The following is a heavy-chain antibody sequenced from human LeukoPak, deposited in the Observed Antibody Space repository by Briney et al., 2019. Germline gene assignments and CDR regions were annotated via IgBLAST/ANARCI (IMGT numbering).Heavy chain of an antibody. CDR3: AREFYYGSRVPGY. CDR2: INHSGST. J-gene: IGHJ4*02. Sequence: SETLSLTCTVSGGSISSSSYYWGWIRQPPGKGLEWIGEINHSGSTNYSLSLKSRVTISVDTSKNQFSLKLSSVTAADTAVYYCAREFYYGSRVPGYWGQGTLVTVSS. CDR1: GGSISSSSYY. V-gene: IGHV4-39*07. D-gene: IGHD3-10*01.